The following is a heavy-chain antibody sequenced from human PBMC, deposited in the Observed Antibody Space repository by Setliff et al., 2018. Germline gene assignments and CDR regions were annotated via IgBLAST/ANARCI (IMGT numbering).Heavy chain of an antibody. CDR3: ARDVWGAGTGWFDP. Sequence: SETLSLTCAVYGGSFSDNYWSWIRQPPGKGLEWIGQIHHSGITNNSPSLKSRVTLSLDTSKNHLSLNLTSVTAADTAVYYCARDVWGAGTGWFDPWGLGILVTVSS. D-gene: IGHD1-1*01. V-gene: IGHV4-34*01. J-gene: IGHJ5*02. CDR1: GGSFSDNY. CDR2: IHHSGIT.